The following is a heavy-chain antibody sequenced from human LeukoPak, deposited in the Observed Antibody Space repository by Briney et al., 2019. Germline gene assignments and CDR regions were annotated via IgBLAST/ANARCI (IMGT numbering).Heavy chain of an antibody. V-gene: IGHV1-69*13. J-gene: IGHJ6*02. CDR2: IIPIFGTA. CDR3: ARAPYNWNDDNDYYYGMDV. D-gene: IGHD1-20*01. CDR1: GYTFTGYY. Sequence: GASVKVSCTASGYTFTGYYMHWVRQAPGQGLEWMGGIIPIFGTANYAQKFQGRVTITADESTSTAYMELSSLRSEDTAVYYCARAPYNWNDDNDYYYGMDVWGQGTTVTVSS.